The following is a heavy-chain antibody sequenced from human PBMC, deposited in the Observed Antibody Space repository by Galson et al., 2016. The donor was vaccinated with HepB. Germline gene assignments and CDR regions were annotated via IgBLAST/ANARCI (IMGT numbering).Heavy chain of an antibody. CDR3: ATDGCTGGTCYD. CDR1: GFTFGDYF. D-gene: IGHD2-15*01. V-gene: IGHV3-11*01. Sequence: SLRLSCAASGFTFGDYFMNWIRQAPGKGLEWVAYISSSGGTTYYSDSVRGRFTRSRGNANNSPYLQMNSLTASDTAVYYCATDGCTGGTCYDWGQGILVTVSS. J-gene: IGHJ4*02. CDR2: ISSSGGTT.